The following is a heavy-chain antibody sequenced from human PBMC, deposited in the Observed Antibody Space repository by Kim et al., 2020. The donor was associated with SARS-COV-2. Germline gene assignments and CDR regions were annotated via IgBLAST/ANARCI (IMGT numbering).Heavy chain of an antibody. J-gene: IGHJ6*03. Sequence: ASVKVSCKVSGYTLTELSMHWVRQAPGKGLEWMGGFDPEDGETIYAQKFQGRVTMTEDTSTDTAYMELSSLRSENTAVYYCSTPQPGPGDYYYMDGWGKGTTVTVSS. V-gene: IGHV1-24*01. CDR3: STPQPGPGDYYYMDG. CDR2: FDPEDGET. CDR1: GYTLTELS.